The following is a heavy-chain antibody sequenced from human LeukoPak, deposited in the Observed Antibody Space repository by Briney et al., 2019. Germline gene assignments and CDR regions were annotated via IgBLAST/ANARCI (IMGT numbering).Heavy chain of an antibody. Sequence: SETLSLTCAVYGGSFSGYYWSWIRQPPGKGLEWTGEINHSGSTNYNPSLKSRVTISVDTSKNQFSLKLSSVTAADTAVYYCARIGCSGGSCYLNYYYGMDVWGKGTTVTVSS. J-gene: IGHJ6*04. CDR2: INHSGST. CDR3: ARIGCSGGSCYLNYYYGMDV. V-gene: IGHV4-34*01. D-gene: IGHD2-15*01. CDR1: GGSFSGYY.